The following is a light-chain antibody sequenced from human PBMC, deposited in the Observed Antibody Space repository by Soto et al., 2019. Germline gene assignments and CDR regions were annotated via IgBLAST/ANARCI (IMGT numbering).Light chain of an antibody. Sequence: QSALTQPRSVCGSPGQSVIISCTGTSSDVGGYNYVSWYQQHPGKAPKLMIYDVSKRPSGVPDRFSGSKSGNTASLTISGLQAEDEADYYCCSYAGSYTVFGGGTTLTVL. J-gene: IGLJ3*02. V-gene: IGLV2-11*01. CDR1: SSDVGGYNY. CDR2: DVS. CDR3: CSYAGSYTV.